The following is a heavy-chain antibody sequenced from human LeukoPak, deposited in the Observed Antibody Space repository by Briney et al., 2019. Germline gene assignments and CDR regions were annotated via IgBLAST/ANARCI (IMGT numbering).Heavy chain of an antibody. CDR1: GGTFSSYA. J-gene: IGHJ5*02. D-gene: IGHD3-10*01. CDR3: ARDIWVRGVARYNWFDP. CDR2: IIPIFGTA. Sequence: SVKVSCKASGGTFSSYAISWVRQAPGQGLEWMGGIIPIFGTANYAQKFQGRVTITTDESTSTAYMELSSLRSEDTAVYYCARDIWVRGVARYNWFDPWGQGTLVTVSS. V-gene: IGHV1-69*05.